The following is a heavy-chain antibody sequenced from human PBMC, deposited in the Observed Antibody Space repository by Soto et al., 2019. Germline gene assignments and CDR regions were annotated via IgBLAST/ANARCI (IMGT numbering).Heavy chain of an antibody. J-gene: IGHJ2*01. CDR3: ARFRGDIVATITYWYFDL. D-gene: IGHD5-12*01. CDR2: ISSSGSTI. V-gene: IGHV3-11*01. Sequence: QVQLVESGGGLVKPGGSLRLSCAASGFTFSDYYMSWIRQAPGKGLEWVSYISSSGSTIYYADSVKGRFTISRDNAKNSLYLQMNSLRAEETAVYYCARFRGDIVATITYWYFDLWGRGTLVTVSS. CDR1: GFTFSDYY.